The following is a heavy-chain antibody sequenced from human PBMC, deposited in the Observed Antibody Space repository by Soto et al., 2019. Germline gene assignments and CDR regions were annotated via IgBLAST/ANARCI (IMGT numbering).Heavy chain of an antibody. CDR1: GFTFSNYW. V-gene: IGHV3-74*01. CDR3: ARGDCVGGSCYSLAGSFYYYMDV. CDR2: INSDGSVS. Sequence: EVKLVESGGGLVQPGGSLRLSCAASGFTFSNYWMYWVRQAPGKGLVWVSRINSDGSVSRYADSVKGRFTISRDNVKNTLYLQMNSLRVEDTAVYYCARGDCVGGSCYSLAGSFYYYMDVWGKGTTVTVFS. J-gene: IGHJ6*03. D-gene: IGHD2-15*01.